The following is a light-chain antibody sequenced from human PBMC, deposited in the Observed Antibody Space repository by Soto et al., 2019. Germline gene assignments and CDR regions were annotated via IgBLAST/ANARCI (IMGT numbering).Light chain of an antibody. V-gene: IGLV1-47*01. CDR2: RNN. CDR1: SSNIGSNF. Sequence: QSVLTQPPSASGTPGQRVLISCSGSSSNIGSNFVYWYQQLPGTAPKLLISRNNERPSGVPDRFSGSKSGTSASLAISGPRSEDEADYYCASWDDNSWVFGGGTQLTVL. J-gene: IGLJ3*02. CDR3: ASWDDNSWV.